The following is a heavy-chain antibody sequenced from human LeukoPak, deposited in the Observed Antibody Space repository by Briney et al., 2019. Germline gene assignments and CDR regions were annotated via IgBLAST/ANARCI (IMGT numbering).Heavy chain of an antibody. J-gene: IGHJ4*02. Sequence: SETLSLTCSVSGASVSSAGYYWSWIRQPPGKGLEWIGYIYYSGCTNYNPSLKSRVTMSVDTSKNQFSLKLSSVTAADTAVYYCAREEVAVAGTRFDYWGQGTLVTVSS. V-gene: IGHV4-61*08. D-gene: IGHD6-19*01. CDR3: AREEVAVAGTRFDY. CDR1: GASVSSAGYY. CDR2: IYYSGCT.